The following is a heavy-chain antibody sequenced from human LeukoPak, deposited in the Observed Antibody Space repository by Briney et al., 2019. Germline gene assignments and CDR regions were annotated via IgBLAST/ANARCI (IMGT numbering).Heavy chain of an antibody. CDR3: AKVIKAYYYYYGMDV. D-gene: IGHD2/OR15-2a*01. CDR2: ISGSAGST. J-gene: IGHJ6*02. CDR1: GFTFSNYA. V-gene: IGHV3-23*01. Sequence: GGSLRLSCAASGFTFSNYAMSWVRQAPGKGLEWVSTISGSAGSTFYADSVKGRFTISRDNSKNTLYLQMNTLRAEDTALYYCAKVIKAYYYYYGMDVWGQGTTVTVSS.